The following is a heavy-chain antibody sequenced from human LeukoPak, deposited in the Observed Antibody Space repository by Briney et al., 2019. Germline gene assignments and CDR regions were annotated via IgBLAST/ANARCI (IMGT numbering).Heavy chain of an antibody. CDR1: GFTFSRYI. D-gene: IGHD1-26*01. CDR3: ARDKWGGWELLLDY. V-gene: IGHV3-21*01. J-gene: IGHJ4*02. CDR2: ISSSSSYI. Sequence: GSLRLSSAPSGFTFSRYIMNWVRPAPGKGLECVSSISSSSSYIYYEDSVKGRFTISRDNAKNSLYLQMNSLRAEDTAVYYCARDKWGGWELLLDYWGQGTLVTVSS.